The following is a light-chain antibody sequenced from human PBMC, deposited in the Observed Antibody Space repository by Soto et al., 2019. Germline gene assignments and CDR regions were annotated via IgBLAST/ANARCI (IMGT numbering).Light chain of an antibody. J-gene: IGKJ1*01. CDR2: GVS. Sequence: VVLTQSPATLSLSPWERATLSCRASQSICEFLALYQQLPGLAPRPLIYGVSSRATGIPDRFSGSGTGTDFTLTISSLEREDFAVYYCQQYVRSPRTFGLVTMVDI. V-gene: IGKV3-20*01. CDR1: QSICEF. CDR3: QQYVRSPRT.